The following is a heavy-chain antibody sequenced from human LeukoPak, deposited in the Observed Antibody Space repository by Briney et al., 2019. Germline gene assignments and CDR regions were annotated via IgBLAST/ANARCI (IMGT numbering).Heavy chain of an antibody. CDR1: GYTLTELS. CDR3: ATSIFYQWELREYFQH. CDR2: FDPEDGET. V-gene: IGHV1-24*01. Sequence: ASVKVSCKVSGYTLTELSMHWVRQAPGKGLEWMGGFDPEDGETIYAQKFQGRVTMTEDTSTDTAYMELSSLRSEDTAVYYCATSIFYQWELREYFQHWGQGTLVTVSS. J-gene: IGHJ1*01. D-gene: IGHD1-26*01.